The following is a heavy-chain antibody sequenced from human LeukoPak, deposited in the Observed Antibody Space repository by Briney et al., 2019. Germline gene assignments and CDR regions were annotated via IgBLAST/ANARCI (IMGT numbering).Heavy chain of an antibody. Sequence: PGGSLRLSCAASGFTFSSYLMHWVRQAPGKGLEWVASIRSSTSYIYYADSVKGRFTISRDNSKNTLYLQMNSLRAEDTAVYYCAKGGATVVIFIGYWGQGTLVTVSS. CDR2: IRSSTSYI. J-gene: IGHJ4*02. D-gene: IGHD4-23*01. CDR3: AKGGATVVIFIGY. V-gene: IGHV3-21*04. CDR1: GFTFSSYL.